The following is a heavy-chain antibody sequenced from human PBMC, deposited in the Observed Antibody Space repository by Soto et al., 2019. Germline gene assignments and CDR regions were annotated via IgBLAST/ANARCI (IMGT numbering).Heavy chain of an antibody. CDR1: GGSISSSCWY. CDR2: VYYGGST. V-gene: IGHV4-39*01. CDR3: AGGDYYHSSGYYFYYYTMDV. J-gene: IGHJ6*02. D-gene: IGHD3-22*01. Sequence: SETLSLTCTVSGGSISSSCWYWGWKRQPPGKGLVWIGNVYYGGSTYYNPSLKSRVTISVETSKSQFSLKLSSVTAADTAVYYCAGGDYYHSSGYYFYYYTMDVWGQGTTVTSP.